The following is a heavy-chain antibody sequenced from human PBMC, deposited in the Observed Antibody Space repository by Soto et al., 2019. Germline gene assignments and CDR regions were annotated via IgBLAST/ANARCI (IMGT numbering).Heavy chain of an antibody. J-gene: IGHJ4*02. CDR2: ISWNSGSI. V-gene: IGHV3-9*01. CDR1: GFTFDDYA. CDR3: AKDSH. Sequence: PGGSLRLSCAASGFTFDDYAMHWVRQAPGKGLEWVSGISWNSGSIGYADSVKGRFTISRDNAKNSLYLQMNSLRAEDTALYYCAKDSHWGQGTLVTVSS.